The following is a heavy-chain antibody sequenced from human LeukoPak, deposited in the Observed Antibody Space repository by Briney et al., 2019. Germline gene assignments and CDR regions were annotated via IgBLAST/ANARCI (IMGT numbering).Heavy chain of an antibody. CDR2: ISSSGTGV. Sequence: GGSLRLSCAASGFTFSSYEMNWVRQAPGKGLEWVSFISSSGTGVYNVDSVKGRFTISRDNAKNSLYLQMNSLRAEDTAVYYCARERDYYDSSGYYYAFDYWGQGTLVTVSS. D-gene: IGHD3-22*01. J-gene: IGHJ4*02. CDR1: GFTFSSYE. V-gene: IGHV3-48*03. CDR3: ARERDYYDSSGYYYAFDY.